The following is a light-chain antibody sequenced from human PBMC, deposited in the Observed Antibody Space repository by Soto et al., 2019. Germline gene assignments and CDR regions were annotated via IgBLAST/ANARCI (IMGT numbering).Light chain of an antibody. CDR1: TIGSKS. Sequence: SYELTQPPSVSVAPGKTARISCGGNTIGSKSVNWYQQKPGQAPVLVIYYNSDRPSGIPDRISGSKSANTASLTISGLQAEDEADYYCSSYTSSSTLVFGGGTKLTVL. CDR3: SSYTSSSTLV. V-gene: IGLV3-21*01. CDR2: YNS. J-gene: IGLJ2*01.